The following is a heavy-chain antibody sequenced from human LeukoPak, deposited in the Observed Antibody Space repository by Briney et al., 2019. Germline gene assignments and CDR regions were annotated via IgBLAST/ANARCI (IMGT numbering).Heavy chain of an antibody. Sequence: SETLSLTCTVSGGSISSYYWSWIRQPPGKGPEWIGYIYYSGSTNYNPSLKSRVTISVDTSKNQFSLKLSSVTAADTAVYYCARIDDILTGYYRVGAFDIWGQGTMVTVSS. CDR3: ARIDDILTGYYRVGAFDI. CDR2: IYYSGST. V-gene: IGHV4-59*01. D-gene: IGHD3-9*01. J-gene: IGHJ3*02. CDR1: GGSISSYY.